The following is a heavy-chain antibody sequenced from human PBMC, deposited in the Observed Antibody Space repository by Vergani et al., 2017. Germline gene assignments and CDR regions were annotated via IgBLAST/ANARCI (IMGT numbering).Heavy chain of an antibody. CDR3: ARRRRRWSGEGADFDA. J-gene: IGHJ4*02. V-gene: IGHV4-59*11. CDR1: FDSIRNLY. CDR2: IHYSENT. Sequence: QVQLQESGPGLVKSSETLSLTCSVSFDSIRNLYCNWIRQPPGKGLEWIGSIHYSENTNYNPSLKTRVTISVDTSKNQFSLTLTSVTAADTAVYYCARRRRRWSGEGADFDAWGRGTLVTVSS. D-gene: IGHD4-23*01.